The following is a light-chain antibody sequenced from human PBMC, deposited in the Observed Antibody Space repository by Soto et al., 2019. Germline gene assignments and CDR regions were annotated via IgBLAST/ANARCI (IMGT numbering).Light chain of an antibody. CDR2: KVS. CDR3: QHYKFFPWT. Sequence: IHRTHSPSTLSASVVYRVSITCLASQSIDTWLAWYQQKPGEVPKVLIYKVSNLQRGVPSRFSGSGSGTEFTLTISGLQPDDFATYYCQHYKFFPWTFGQGTKVDIK. V-gene: IGKV1-5*03. J-gene: IGKJ1*01. CDR1: QSIDTW.